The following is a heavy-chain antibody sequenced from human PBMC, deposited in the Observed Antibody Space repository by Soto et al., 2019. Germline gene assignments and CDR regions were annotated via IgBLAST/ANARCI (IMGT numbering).Heavy chain of an antibody. CDR1: GYTFTSYY. Sequence: QVQLVQSGAEVKKPGASVKVSCKASGYTFTSYYMHWVRQAPGQGLEWMGIINPSGGSTSYAQKFQGRVTMTSDTSTSTVYMALSSLRSEDPAVYYCARVSPSDTRYGYVGNNWFDPWGQGTLVTVSS. CDR3: ARVSPSDTRYGYVGNNWFDP. D-gene: IGHD5-18*01. CDR2: INPSGGST. V-gene: IGHV1-46*03. J-gene: IGHJ5*02.